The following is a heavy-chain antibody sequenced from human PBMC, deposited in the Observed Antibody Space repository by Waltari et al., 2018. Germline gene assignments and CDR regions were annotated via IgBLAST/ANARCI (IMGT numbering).Heavy chain of an antibody. V-gene: IGHV4-4*07. CDR1: DDSITTYF. CDR2: IYTSGPT. CDR3: ARGPSFLDF. Sequence: QVQLQESGPRLVKPSETLSLTCSVSDDSITTYFWNWIRQPAGKGLEWIGRIYTSGPTHYNPSLKNRVTMSVEKSKNQFSLKVNSVTAADTAVYYCARGPSFLDFWGQGILVTVSS. J-gene: IGHJ4*02.